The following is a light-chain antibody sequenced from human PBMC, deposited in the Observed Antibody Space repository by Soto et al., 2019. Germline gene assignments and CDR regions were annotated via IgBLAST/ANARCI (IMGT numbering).Light chain of an antibody. Sequence: IVMTQSPATLSVSPGERATLSCRASQSVSSNLAWYQQQPGQAPRLLIYGASTRATGIPARFSGSGSGTEFTLIISSLQSEDVAVYYCQQDSSWPPRYTVGQGTKLEIK. J-gene: IGKJ2*01. CDR2: GAS. CDR3: QQDSSWPPRYT. CDR1: QSVSSN. V-gene: IGKV3-15*01.